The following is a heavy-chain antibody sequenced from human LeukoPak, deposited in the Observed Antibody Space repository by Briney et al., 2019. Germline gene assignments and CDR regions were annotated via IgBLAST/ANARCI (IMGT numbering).Heavy chain of an antibody. CDR1: GFSFSSYG. Sequence: GGSLRLSCATSGFSFSSYGMHWVRQSPGKGLEWVVYISYDGRKKFYVDSVKGRFTISRDNSKKTLYLEMNNLRAEDTAVYYCAKIACYDLTIGYCPDFGFWGQGTLVTVSS. CDR3: AKIACYDLTIGYCPDFGF. J-gene: IGHJ4*02. CDR2: ISYDGRKK. D-gene: IGHD3-3*01. V-gene: IGHV3-30*18.